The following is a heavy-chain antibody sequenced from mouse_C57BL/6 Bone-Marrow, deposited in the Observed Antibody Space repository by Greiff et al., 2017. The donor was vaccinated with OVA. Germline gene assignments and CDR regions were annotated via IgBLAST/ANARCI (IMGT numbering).Heavy chain of an antibody. D-gene: IGHD1-1*01. CDR1: GYSFTDYN. CDR2: INPNYGTT. J-gene: IGHJ4*01. Sequence: VQLQQSGPELVKPGASVKISCKASGYSFTDYNMNWVKQSNGKSLEWIGVINPNYGTTSYNPKFKGKATLTVDQSTRTAYMQRDSLTSEDSAVYYGARDYGSSYRYAMDYWGQGTSGTGSS. CDR3: ARDYGSSYRYAMDY. V-gene: IGHV1-39*01.